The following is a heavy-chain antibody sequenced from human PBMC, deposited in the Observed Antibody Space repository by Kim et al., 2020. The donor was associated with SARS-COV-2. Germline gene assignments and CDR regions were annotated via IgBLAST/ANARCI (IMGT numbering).Heavy chain of an antibody. D-gene: IGHD6-13*01. CDR3: ARDHPSSSWPIPFDP. J-gene: IGHJ5*02. CDR1: GYTFTSYG. Sequence: ASVKVSCKASGYTFTSYGISWVRQAPGQGLEWMGWISAYNGNTNYAQKLQGRVTMTTDTSTSTAYMELRSLRSDDTAVYYCARDHPSSSWPIPFDPWGQGTLVTVSS. V-gene: IGHV1-18*01. CDR2: ISAYNGNT.